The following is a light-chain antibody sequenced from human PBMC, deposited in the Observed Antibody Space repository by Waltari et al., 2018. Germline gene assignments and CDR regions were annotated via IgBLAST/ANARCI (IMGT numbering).Light chain of an antibody. CDR2: GNS. Sequence: QSVLTQPPSVSGAPGQRVTISCTGSSSNIGAGYDVHWFQQLPGTAPKLLIYGNSNRPSWVPARFSGSKSGTSASLAITGLQAEDEADYYCQSYDSSLSGVVFGGGTKLTVL. CDR1: SSNIGAGYD. J-gene: IGLJ2*01. CDR3: QSYDSSLSGVV. V-gene: IGLV1-40*01.